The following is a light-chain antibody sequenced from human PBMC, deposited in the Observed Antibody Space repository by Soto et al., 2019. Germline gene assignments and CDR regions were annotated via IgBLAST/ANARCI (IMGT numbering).Light chain of an antibody. V-gene: IGKV3-20*01. CDR1: QSITNNY. Sequence: EIVLTQSPGTLSFSPGERTTISCRASQSITNNYLAWYQQKAGQVPRLLLYGASTRPTGIPDRFSGSGSGTDFTLTISRPEPDDFAVYYCQYYGSSPRTFGQGTKVEIK. CDR3: QYYGSSPRT. J-gene: IGKJ1*01. CDR2: GAS.